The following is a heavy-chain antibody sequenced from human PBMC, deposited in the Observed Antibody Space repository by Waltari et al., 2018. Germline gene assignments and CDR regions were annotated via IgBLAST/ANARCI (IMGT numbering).Heavy chain of an antibody. CDR2: VAPEEGET. D-gene: IGHD3-9*01. J-gene: IGHJ3*01. CDR1: GYSFPDYY. Sequence: EVQLVQSGADVKKPGATVQISCQASGYSFPDYYIHWVKQATGKGLEWMGHVAPEEGETVFAESFQGRLTMTADTSIDTAYMELSRLRFDDTAVYYCATRLSILAFDVWGQGTVVTVSS. V-gene: IGHV1-69-2*01. CDR3: ATRLSILAFDV.